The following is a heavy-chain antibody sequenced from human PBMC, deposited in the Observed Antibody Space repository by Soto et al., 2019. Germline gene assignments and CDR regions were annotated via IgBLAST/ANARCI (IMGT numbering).Heavy chain of an antibody. D-gene: IGHD2-2*01. CDR1: GAPITSGDYY. V-gene: IGHV4-30-4*01. J-gene: IGHJ5*01. CDR2: IYYNGNT. CDR3: AKERGTSPLDS. Sequence: SETLSLTCTVSGAPITSGDYYWNWIRQPPGKGLEWIGYIYYNGNTYYNQSLKSRVSISIDTSKNQFSLKLTSVTAADTALYYCAKERGTSPLDSWGQGTLVT.